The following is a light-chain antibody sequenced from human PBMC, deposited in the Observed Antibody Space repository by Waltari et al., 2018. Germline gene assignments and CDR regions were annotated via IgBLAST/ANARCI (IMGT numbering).Light chain of an antibody. CDR3: QQRSKWPLT. J-gene: IGKJ1*01. CDR2: DAS. CDR1: QSVGIS. Sequence: EIVLTQSPATLSLSPGERANLSCRANQSVGISLAWYQQKPGQAPRLLIYDASNRATGIPVRFSGSGSGTDFTLTISSLEPEDFAVYYCQQRSKWPLTFGQGTKVEIK. V-gene: IGKV3-11*01.